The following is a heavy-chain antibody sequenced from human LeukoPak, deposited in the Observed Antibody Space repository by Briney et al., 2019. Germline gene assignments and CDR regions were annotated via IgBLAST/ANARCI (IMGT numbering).Heavy chain of an antibody. CDR3: ARDRHYYDRSGYLLYGMDV. CDR2: INHSGST. D-gene: IGHD3-22*01. V-gene: IGHV4-34*01. J-gene: IGHJ6*02. Sequence: SETLSLTCAVYGGSFSGYYWSWIRQPPGKGLEWIGEINHSGSTNYNPSLKSRVTISVDTSKNQFSLKLSSVTAADTAVYYCARDRHYYDRSGYLLYGMDVWGQGTTVTVSS. CDR1: GGSFSGYY.